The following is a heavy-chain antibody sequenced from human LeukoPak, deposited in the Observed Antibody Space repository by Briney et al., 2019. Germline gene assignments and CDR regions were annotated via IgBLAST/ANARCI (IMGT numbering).Heavy chain of an antibody. Sequence: PSETLSLTCTVSGGSVSSGSYYWSWIRQPPGKGLEWIGYIYYSGSTNYNPSPKSRVTISVDTSKNQFSLKLSSVTAADTAVYYCARQPGWGYYYYMDVWGKGTTVTVSS. CDR1: GGSVSSGSYY. V-gene: IGHV4-61*01. CDR3: ARQPGWGYYYYMDV. CDR2: IYYSGST. J-gene: IGHJ6*03. D-gene: IGHD3-16*01.